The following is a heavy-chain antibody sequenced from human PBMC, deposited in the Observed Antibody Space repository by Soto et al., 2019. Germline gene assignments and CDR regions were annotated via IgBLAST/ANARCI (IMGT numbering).Heavy chain of an antibody. Sequence: GESLKISCKGSGYSFSSYWISWVRQMPGKALEWMGKIDPSDSHANYSPSLQGHVTISADKSISTAYLQWSSLKASDTAMYYCARGRGRNYYYGMDVWGQGXTVTVSS. V-gene: IGHV5-10-1*01. CDR2: IDPSDSHA. J-gene: IGHJ6*02. CDR3: ARGRGRNYYYGMDV. D-gene: IGHD1-26*01. CDR1: GYSFSSYW.